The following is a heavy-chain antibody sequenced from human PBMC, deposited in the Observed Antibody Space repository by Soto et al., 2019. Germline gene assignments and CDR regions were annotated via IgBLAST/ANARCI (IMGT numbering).Heavy chain of an antibody. D-gene: IGHD6-13*01. CDR1: GDSISSAYF. J-gene: IGHJ4*02. V-gene: IGHV4-38-2*01. CDR2: IYYSGST. Sequence: KPSETLSLTCGVSGDSISSAYFWAWIRQPPGKGLEWIGSIYYSGSTNYNPSLKSRVTISVDTSKNQFSLKLSSVTAADTAVYYCASASIAAAGTGGYFDYWGQGTLVTVSS. CDR3: ASASIAAAGTGGYFDY.